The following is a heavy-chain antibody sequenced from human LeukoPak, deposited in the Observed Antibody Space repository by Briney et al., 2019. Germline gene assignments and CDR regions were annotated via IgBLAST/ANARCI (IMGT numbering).Heavy chain of an antibody. V-gene: IGHV4-38-2*02. CDR2: IYHSGST. CDR3: ARHEVWRPFVNDFWSGYHECFDY. CDR1: GYSISSGYY. J-gene: IGHJ4*02. D-gene: IGHD3-3*01. Sequence: SETLSLTCTVSGYSISSGYYWGWVRQPPGKGLEWIGSIYHSGSTNYNPSLKSRVTISVDTSKNQFSLKLSSVTAADTAVYYCARHEVWRPFVNDFWSGYHECFDYWGQGTLVTVSS.